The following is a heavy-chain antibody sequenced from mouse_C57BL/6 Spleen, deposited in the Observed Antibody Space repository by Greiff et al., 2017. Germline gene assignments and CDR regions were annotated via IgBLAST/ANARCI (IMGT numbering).Heavy chain of an antibody. V-gene: IGHV1-26*01. Sequence: EVQLQQSGPELVKPGASVKISCKASGYTFTYYYLNWVKQSHGKSLEWIGDINPNNGGTSYNQKFKGKATLTVDKSSSTAYMELRSLTSEDSAVYYCARIYYDYDGGFYAMDYWGQGTSVTVSS. J-gene: IGHJ4*01. D-gene: IGHD2-4*01. CDR2: INPNNGGT. CDR3: ARIYYDYDGGFYAMDY. CDR1: GYTFTYYY.